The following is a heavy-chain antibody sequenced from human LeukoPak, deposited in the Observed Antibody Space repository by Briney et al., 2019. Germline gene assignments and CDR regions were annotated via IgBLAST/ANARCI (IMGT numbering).Heavy chain of an antibody. CDR3: ARPRRGYSYGPGAFDI. CDR2: INHSGST. D-gene: IGHD5-18*01. J-gene: IGHJ3*02. CDR1: GGSFSGYY. V-gene: IGHV4-34*01. Sequence: KPSETLSLTCAVYGGSFSGYYWSWIRQPPGEGLEWIGEINHSGSTNYNPSLKSRVTISVDTSKNQFSLKLSSVTAADTAVYYCARPRRGYSYGPGAFDIWGQGTMVTVSS.